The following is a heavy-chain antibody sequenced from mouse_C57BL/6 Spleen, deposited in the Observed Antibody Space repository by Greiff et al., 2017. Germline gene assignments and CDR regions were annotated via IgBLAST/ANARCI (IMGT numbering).Heavy chain of an antibody. CDR2: IYPGSGST. D-gene: IGHD2-5*01. CDR1: GYTFTSYW. CDR3: ARDYSNYLTYFDY. J-gene: IGHJ2*01. Sequence: VQLQQPGAELVKPGASVKMSCKASGYTFTSYWITWVKQRPGQGLEWIGDIYPGSGSTNYNEKFKSKATLTVATSSSTAYMQLSSLTSEDSAVYYCARDYSNYLTYFDYWGQGTTLTVSS. V-gene: IGHV1-55*01.